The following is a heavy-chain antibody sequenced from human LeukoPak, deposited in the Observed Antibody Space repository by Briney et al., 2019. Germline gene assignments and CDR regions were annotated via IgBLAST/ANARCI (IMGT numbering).Heavy chain of an antibody. D-gene: IGHD6-13*01. CDR3: ARGPSGYSSSWPDY. V-gene: IGHV3-30-3*01. CDR1: GFTFSSYA. Sequence: GGSLRLSCAASGFTFSSYAMHWVRQAPGKGLEWVAVISYDGSNKYYADSVKGRFTISRDNAKNSLYLQMNSLRAEDTAVYYCARGPSGYSSSWPDYWGQGTLVTVSS. CDR2: ISYDGSNK. J-gene: IGHJ4*02.